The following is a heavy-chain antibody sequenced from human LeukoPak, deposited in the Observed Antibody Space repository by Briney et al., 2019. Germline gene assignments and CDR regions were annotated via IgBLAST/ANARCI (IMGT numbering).Heavy chain of an antibody. CDR1: GFTFSSNS. CDR2: ISSSSIYI. J-gene: IGHJ4*02. Sequence: GGSLRLSCAASGFTFSSNSMNWVRQAPGKGLEWVSSISSSSIYIYYADSVKGRFTISRDNAKNSLYLQMNSLRAEDTAVYYCARGAFAGGYFDYWGQGTLVTVSS. D-gene: IGHD6-13*01. CDR3: ARGAFAGGYFDY. V-gene: IGHV3-21*01.